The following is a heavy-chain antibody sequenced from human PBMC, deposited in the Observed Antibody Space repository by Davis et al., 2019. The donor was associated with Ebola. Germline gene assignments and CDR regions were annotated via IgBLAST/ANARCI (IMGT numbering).Heavy chain of an antibody. CDR2: TYVSGRT. Sequence: MPSEPLSPTCSIPGGSVSHTYWSWIRQSPGKGLDWLGFTYVSGRTNYNPSLQSRVSISVDTAKNQVSLKLTSVTAEDTAIYYCAGTSTGVVSLYYFYGMDVWGKGTTVTVS. J-gene: IGHJ6*04. V-gene: IGHV4-59*02. D-gene: IGHD5-18*01. CDR1: GGSVSHTY. CDR3: AGTSTGVVSLYYFYGMDV.